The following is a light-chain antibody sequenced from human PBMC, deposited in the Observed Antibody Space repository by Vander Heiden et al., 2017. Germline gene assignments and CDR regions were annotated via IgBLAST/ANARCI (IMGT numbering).Light chain of an antibody. V-gene: IGKV2-28*01. CDR2: LGS. J-gene: IGKJ4*01. CDR3: MQALQTPLT. Sequence: DIVMTQSLLSLPVTPGGPASISCRSSQSLLHSNGYNYLDWYLQKPGQSPQLLIYLGSNRASGVPDRFSGSGAGTDFTLKISRVEAEDVGVYCCMQALQTPLTFGGGTKVEIK. CDR1: QSLLHSNGYNY.